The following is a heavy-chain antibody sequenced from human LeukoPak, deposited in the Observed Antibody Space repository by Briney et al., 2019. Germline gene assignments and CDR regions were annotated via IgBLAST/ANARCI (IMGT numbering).Heavy chain of an antibody. CDR1: GFTFSSYA. Sequence: GGSLRLSCAASGFTFSSYAMSWVRQAPGKGLEWVSAISGSGGSTYYADSVKGRFTISRDNSKNTLYLQMNSLRAEDTAVYYCARSEQTRITMVRGVIDFRIGWFDPWGQGTLVTVSS. J-gene: IGHJ5*02. D-gene: IGHD3-10*01. CDR2: ISGSGGST. CDR3: ARSEQTRITMVRGVIDFRIGWFDP. V-gene: IGHV3-23*01.